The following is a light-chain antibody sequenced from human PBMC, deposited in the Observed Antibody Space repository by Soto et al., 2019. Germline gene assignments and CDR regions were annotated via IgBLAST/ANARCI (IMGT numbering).Light chain of an antibody. Sequence: RGLTQSPATLSVSPGERATLSCRASQSISNNLAWYQQKPGQAPRLIMFRTSTRATGVPARFSGSGSGTEFNMTISSLQSEDFAVYYCQQYNNWPRATFGGGTKVDIK. CDR1: QSISNN. CDR3: QQYNNWPRAT. V-gene: IGKV3-15*01. CDR2: RTS. J-gene: IGKJ4*01.